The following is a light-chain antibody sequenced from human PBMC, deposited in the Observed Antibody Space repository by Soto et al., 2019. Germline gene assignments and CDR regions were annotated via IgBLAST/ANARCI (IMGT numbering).Light chain of an antibody. V-gene: IGLV1-44*01. CDR3: AAWDDSLNGPT. CDR2: GSN. Sequence: QSVLTQPPSTSGTPGQRVTISCSGGSSNIRTYTVSWYQQFPETAPKLLIYGSNQRPSGVPDRFSGSKSGTSASLSIGGLQSEDEADYYCAAWDDSLNGPTFGGGTKVTVL. CDR1: SSNIRTYT. J-gene: IGLJ2*01.